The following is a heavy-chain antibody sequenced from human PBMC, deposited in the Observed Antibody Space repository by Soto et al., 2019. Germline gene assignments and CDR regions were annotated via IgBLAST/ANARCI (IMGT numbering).Heavy chain of an antibody. CDR2: IFYTGST. D-gene: IGHD6-19*01. J-gene: IGHJ4*02. V-gene: IGHV4-59*11. CDR1: VGSISGHY. Sequence: KSSETLSLTCTVSVGSISGHYWIWIRQSPGKRLEWIGYIFYTGSTNYNPSLKSRVTLSADTSKNQFSLRLSSVTAADTAVYYCARVGSSGWSPDYWGQGTLVTVSS. CDR3: ARVGSSGWSPDY.